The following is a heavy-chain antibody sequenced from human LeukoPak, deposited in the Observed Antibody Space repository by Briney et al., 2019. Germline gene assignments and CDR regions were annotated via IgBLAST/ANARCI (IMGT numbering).Heavy chain of an antibody. V-gene: IGHV3-23*01. J-gene: IGHJ5*02. D-gene: IGHD2-21*02. Sequence: GSLRLSCAASGFTFSSYAMSWVRQAPGKGLEWVSAISGSGGSTYYADSVKGRFTISRDNSKNTLYLQMNSLRAEDTAVYYCVKAPQGWSPLDLFDPWGQGTLVTVSS. CDR3: VKAPQGWSPLDLFDP. CDR2: ISGSGGST. CDR1: GFTFSSYA.